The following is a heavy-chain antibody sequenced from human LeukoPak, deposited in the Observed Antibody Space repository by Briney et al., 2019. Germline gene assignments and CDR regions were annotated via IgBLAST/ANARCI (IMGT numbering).Heavy chain of an antibody. CDR3: ARYGGGIGEDWFDP. D-gene: IGHD2-15*01. V-gene: IGHV4-59*01. Sequence: PSETLSLTCTVSGGSISSYYWSWIRQPPGKGLEWIGYIYYSGSTNYNPSLKSRVTISVDTSKNQFPLKLSSVTAADTAVYYCARYGGGIGEDWFDPWGQGTLVTVSS. CDR1: GGSISSYY. CDR2: IYYSGST. J-gene: IGHJ5*02.